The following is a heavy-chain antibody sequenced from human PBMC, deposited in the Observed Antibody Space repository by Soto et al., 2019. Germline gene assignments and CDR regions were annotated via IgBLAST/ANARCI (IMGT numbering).Heavy chain of an antibody. J-gene: IGHJ4*02. CDR3: ARLTLETSGVVAATLGFDF. CDR2: ITPYNAKT. CDR1: GYTFNSYG. Sequence: QVQLVQSGAEVKKPGASVKVSCKASGYTFNSYGITWVRQAPGQGLEWMGWITPYNAKTKYTEKLQGRVTMTTDTPTSTAYMELRSLRSGDTAVYYCARLTLETSGVVAATLGFDFWGQGTLVTVSS. V-gene: IGHV1-18*01. D-gene: IGHD2-15*01.